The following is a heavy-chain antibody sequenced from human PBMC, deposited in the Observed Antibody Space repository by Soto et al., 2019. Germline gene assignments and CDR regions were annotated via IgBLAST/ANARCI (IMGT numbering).Heavy chain of an antibody. CDR3: AKAIEGAWEPNDY. J-gene: IGHJ4*02. CDR2: ISRAGSNI. Sequence: EVQLLESGGGVVQPGGSLRLSCAASGFTFSNCAMKWVRQAPGKGLEWVSDISRAGSNIYYADSVKGRFTTSRDNSKNTRYLQMNSLRAEDTAVYYCAKAIEGAWEPNDYWGQGTLVTVSS. CDR1: GFTFSNCA. V-gene: IGHV3-23*01. D-gene: IGHD1-26*01.